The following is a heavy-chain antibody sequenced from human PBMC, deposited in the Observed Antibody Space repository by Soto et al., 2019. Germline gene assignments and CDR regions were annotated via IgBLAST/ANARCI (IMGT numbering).Heavy chain of an antibody. V-gene: IGHV1-18*01. CDR1: GYTFTSYG. Sequence: ASVKVSCKASGYTFTSYGISWVRQAPGQGLEWMGWISAYNGNTNYAQKLQGRVTMTTDTSTSTAYMELRSLRSDDTAVYYCARDGIGGTAFRGFLDYWGQGTLVTVSS. D-gene: IGHD1-7*01. CDR2: ISAYNGNT. CDR3: ARDGIGGTAFRGFLDY. J-gene: IGHJ4*02.